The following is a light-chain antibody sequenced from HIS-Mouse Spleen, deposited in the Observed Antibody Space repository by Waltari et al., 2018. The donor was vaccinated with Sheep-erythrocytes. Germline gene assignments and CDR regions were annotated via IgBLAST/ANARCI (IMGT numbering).Light chain of an antibody. J-gene: IGLJ1*01. V-gene: IGLV2-11*01. CDR2: DVS. Sequence: QSALTQPRSVSGSPGQSVTISCTGTSSDVGGYNYVSWSQQHPGNAPKLMIYDVSKRPSGVPDRFSGSKSGNTASLTISGLQAEDEAGYYCCSYAGSYNHVFATGTKVTVL. CDR3: CSYAGSYNHV. CDR1: SSDVGGYNY.